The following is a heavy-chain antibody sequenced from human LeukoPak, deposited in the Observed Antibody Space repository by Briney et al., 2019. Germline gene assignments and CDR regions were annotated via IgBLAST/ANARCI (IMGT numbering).Heavy chain of an antibody. V-gene: IGHV1-2*02. J-gene: IGHJ3*02. CDR2: INPNSGGT. CDR3: ARETYYYDSSGYSGGAFDI. D-gene: IGHD3-22*01. CDR1: GYTFTGYY. Sequence: VASVKVSCKASGYTFTGYYMHWVRQAPGQGLEWMGWINPNSGGTNYAQKFQGRVTMTRDTSISTAYMELSRLRSDDTAVYYCARETYYYDSSGYSGGAFDIWGQGTMATVSS.